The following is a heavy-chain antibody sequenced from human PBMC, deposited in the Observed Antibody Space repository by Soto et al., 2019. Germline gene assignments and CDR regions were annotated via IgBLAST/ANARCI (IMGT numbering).Heavy chain of an antibody. CDR1: GGSISSGGYS. D-gene: IGHD3-16*01. J-gene: IGHJ4*02. Sequence: QLQLQESGSGLVKPSQTLSLTCAVSGGSISSGGYSWSWIRQPPGKGLEWIGYIYHSGSTYYNPSLKGRVTISVDRSKNQFSLKLGSVAAGDTAVFYWARGGGLRLGELAVDYWGQGTLVTVSS. CDR3: ARGGGLRLGELAVDY. CDR2: IYHSGST. V-gene: IGHV4-30-2*01.